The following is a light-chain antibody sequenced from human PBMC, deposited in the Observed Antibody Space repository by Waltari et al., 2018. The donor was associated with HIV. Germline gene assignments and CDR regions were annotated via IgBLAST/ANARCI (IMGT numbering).Light chain of an antibody. CDR1: AFQMQY. CDR2: KDS. Sequence: SYELTQPPSLSVSPGQTARITCSGDAFQMQYGTWYQQKPGQAPVLVIYKDSERSSGIPERFSGSSSGTTVTLTISGAQAEDEAAYFCQSTDRSGSYIIFGGGTKLTVL. J-gene: IGLJ2*01. V-gene: IGLV3-25*03. CDR3: QSTDRSGSYII.